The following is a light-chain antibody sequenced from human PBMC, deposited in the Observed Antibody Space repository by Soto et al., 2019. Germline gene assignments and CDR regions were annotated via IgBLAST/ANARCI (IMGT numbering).Light chain of an antibody. V-gene: IGKV4-1*01. CDR3: QQYYSSPRT. Sequence: DTVMTQSPDSLAVSLGERATINCKSSQTVLYRSNNMNYLSWYQQKPGQPPKLLIYWASTRESGVPDRFSGSGSGTDFTLTISSLQAEDVAVYYCQQYYSSPRTFGGGTKVEIK. CDR2: WAS. CDR1: QTVLYRSNNMNY. J-gene: IGKJ4*01.